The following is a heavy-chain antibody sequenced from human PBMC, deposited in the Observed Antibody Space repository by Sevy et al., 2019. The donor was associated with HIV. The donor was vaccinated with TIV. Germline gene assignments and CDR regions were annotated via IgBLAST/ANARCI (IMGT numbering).Heavy chain of an antibody. J-gene: IGHJ5*02. Sequence: GGSLRLSCAASGFTFSSYAMHWVRQAPGKGLEWVAVISYDGSNKYYADSVKGRFTISRDNSKNTLYLQMNSLRAEDTDVYYCARAVWYYYGSGPPGWFDPWGQGTLVTVSS. CDR3: ARAVWYYYGSGPPGWFDP. CDR1: GFTFSSYA. CDR2: ISYDGSNK. D-gene: IGHD3-10*01. V-gene: IGHV3-30-3*01.